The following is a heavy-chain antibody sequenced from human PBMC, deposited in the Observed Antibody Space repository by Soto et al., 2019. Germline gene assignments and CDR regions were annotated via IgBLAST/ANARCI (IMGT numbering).Heavy chain of an antibody. D-gene: IGHD2-21*01. CDR1: GFPFNDYY. CDR3: VRGGGGGLFEH. Sequence: GGSLRLSCATSGFPFNDYYMTWIRQAPGKGLEWLSHISPKSTFRNYADSVKGRFTISRDNTESSLFLQMNSLGVDDTAVYSCVRGGGGGLFEHWGQGVLVTVSS. J-gene: IGHJ4*02. V-gene: IGHV3-11*06. CDR2: ISPKSTFR.